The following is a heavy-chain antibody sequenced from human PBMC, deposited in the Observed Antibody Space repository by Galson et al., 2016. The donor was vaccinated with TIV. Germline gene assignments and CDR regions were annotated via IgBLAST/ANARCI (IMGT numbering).Heavy chain of an antibody. D-gene: IGHD2-21*01. J-gene: IGHJ4*02. CDR3: ARDAVIGPPDYFGY. CDR1: GFTFSNYP. V-gene: IGHV3-30*01. Sequence: SLRLSCAASGFTFSNYPMHWVRQTPGKGLEWVAVISYDGRIEDYADSVKGRFTISRDDSRNTLYLQMNSLRTEDTAIYDCARDAVIGPPDYFGYWGQGTLVTVSS. CDR2: ISYDGRIE.